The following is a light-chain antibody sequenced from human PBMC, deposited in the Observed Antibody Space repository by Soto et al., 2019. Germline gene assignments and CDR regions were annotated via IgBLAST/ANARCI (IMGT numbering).Light chain of an antibody. J-gene: IGKJ1*01. CDR3: QQYYRYRQT. CDR1: QGISSY. CDR2: AAS. Sequence: AIRMTQSPSSLSASTGDRVTITCRASQGISSYLAWYQQKPGKAPKLLIYAASTLQSGVPSRFTGSGPLTDFTLTVSCLLSEEFANYCCQQYYRYRQTFGPGTQVQIK. V-gene: IGKV1-8*01.